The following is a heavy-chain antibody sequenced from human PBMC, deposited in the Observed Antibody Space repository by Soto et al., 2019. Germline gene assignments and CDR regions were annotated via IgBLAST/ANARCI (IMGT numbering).Heavy chain of an antibody. J-gene: IGHJ4*02. CDR1: GDSVSSNSAA. Sequence: QVQLQQSGPGLVKPSQTLSLTCAISGDSVSSNSAAWNWIRQSPSRGLEWPGRTYYRSKWYNDYAVSVKSRITINPDTSKNHFSLQLNSVTPEDTAVYYCARARYCSGGTCYIPFDYWGQGTLVTVSS. D-gene: IGHD2-15*01. CDR3: ARARYCSGGTCYIPFDY. CDR2: TYYRSKWYN. V-gene: IGHV6-1*01.